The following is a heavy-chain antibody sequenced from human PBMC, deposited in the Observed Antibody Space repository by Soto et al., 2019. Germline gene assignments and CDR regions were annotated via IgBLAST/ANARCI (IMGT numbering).Heavy chain of an antibody. CDR3: AREGPSGRFLEWLTSGYGMAV. J-gene: IGHJ6*02. CDR1: GFTFSSYW. Sequence: PGGSQRLSSAASGFTFSSYWMHWVRQAPGKGLVWVSRINSYESSTSYADTVKSRVNISRDNAKNTLYLQMNSLRAEDTAVYYCAREGPSGRFLEWLTSGYGMAVWGQGTTVTVSS. V-gene: IGHV3-74*01. D-gene: IGHD3-3*01. CDR2: INSYESST.